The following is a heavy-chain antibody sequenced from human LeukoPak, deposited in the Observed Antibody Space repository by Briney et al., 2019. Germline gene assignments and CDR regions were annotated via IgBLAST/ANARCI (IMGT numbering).Heavy chain of an antibody. CDR1: GFTFSSYA. Sequence: GGSLRLSCAASGFTFSSYAMSGVRQAPGKGLEWVSAISGSGGSTYYADSVKGRFTISRDNSKNTLYLQMNSLRAEDTAVYYCAKDQDIVVVPWFDPWGQGTLVTVSS. V-gene: IGHV3-23*01. CDR3: AKDQDIVVVPWFDP. CDR2: ISGSGGST. J-gene: IGHJ5*02. D-gene: IGHD2-2*01.